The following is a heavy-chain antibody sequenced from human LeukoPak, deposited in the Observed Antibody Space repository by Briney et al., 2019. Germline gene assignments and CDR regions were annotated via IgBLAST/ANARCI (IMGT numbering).Heavy chain of an antibody. CDR2: IYYSGST. CDR3: ARHSTVRGPRNAFDI. CDR1: GGSISSSSYY. D-gene: IGHD4-17*01. V-gene: IGHV4-61*05. J-gene: IGHJ3*02. Sequence: ETLSLTCTVSGGSISSSSYYWSWLRQPPGKGLEWIGYIYYSGSTNYNPSLKSRVTISVDTSKNQFSLKLSSVTAADTAVYYCARHSTVRGPRNAFDIWGQGTMVTVSS.